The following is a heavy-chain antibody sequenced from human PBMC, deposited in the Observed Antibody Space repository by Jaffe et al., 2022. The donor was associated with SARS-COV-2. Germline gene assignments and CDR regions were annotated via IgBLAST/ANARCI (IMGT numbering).Heavy chain of an antibody. D-gene: IGHD3-10*01. CDR1: GGSISSYY. CDR2: IYYSGST. Sequence: QVQLQESGPGLVKPSETLSLTCTVSGGSISSYYWSWIRQPPGKGLEWIGYIYYSGSTNYNPSLKSRVTISVDTSKNQFSLKLSSVTAADTAVYYCARLWREEGMVRGVPSGGYYYGMDVWGQGTTVTVSS. J-gene: IGHJ6*02. CDR3: ARLWREEGMVRGVPSGGYYYGMDV. V-gene: IGHV4-59*01.